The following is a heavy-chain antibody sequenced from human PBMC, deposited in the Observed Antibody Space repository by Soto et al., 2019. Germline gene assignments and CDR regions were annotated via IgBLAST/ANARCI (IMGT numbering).Heavy chain of an antibody. J-gene: IGHJ4*02. CDR3: TTLHDDGDYVGY. Sequence: EVQLVESGGGLVKPGGSLRLSCAASGFTFSNAWMSWVRQAPGKGLEWVGRINSKTDGGTTDYAAPVKGRFTISRDDSKNTLYLQMNSLKTEDTAVYYCTTLHDDGDYVGYWGQGTLVTVSS. CDR1: GFTFSNAW. V-gene: IGHV3-15*01. CDR2: INSKTDGGTT. D-gene: IGHD4-17*01.